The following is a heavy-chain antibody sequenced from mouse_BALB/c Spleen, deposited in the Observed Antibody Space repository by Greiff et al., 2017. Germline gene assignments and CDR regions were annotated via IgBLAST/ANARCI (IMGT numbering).Heavy chain of an antibody. J-gene: IGHJ4*01. V-gene: IGHV1-7*01. CDR2: INPSTGYT. CDR1: GYTFTSYW. CDR3: ARCYYGAYAMDY. Sequence: VQLQQSGAELAKPGASVKMSCKASGYTFTSYWMHWVKQRPGQGLEWIGYINPSTGYTEYNQKFKDKATLTADKSSSTAYMQLSSLTSEDSAVYYCARCYYGAYAMDYWGQGTSVTVSS. D-gene: IGHD1-1*01.